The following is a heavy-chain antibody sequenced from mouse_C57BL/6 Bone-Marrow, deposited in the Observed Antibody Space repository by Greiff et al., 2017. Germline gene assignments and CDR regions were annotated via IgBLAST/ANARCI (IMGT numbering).Heavy chain of an antibody. CDR2: IYPGAGDT. D-gene: IGHD3-2*02. CDR1: GYAFSSYW. J-gene: IGHJ4*01. Sequence: QVQLQQSGAELVKPGASVKISCKASGYAFSSYWMNWVKQRPGKGLEWIGLIYPGAGDTNYNGKFKGKATLTVDKASCTAYIQLSSLTSEASAVFFCARQTEHRLRGDYWGQGTSVTVSS. CDR3: ARQTEHRLRGDY. V-gene: IGHV1-80*01.